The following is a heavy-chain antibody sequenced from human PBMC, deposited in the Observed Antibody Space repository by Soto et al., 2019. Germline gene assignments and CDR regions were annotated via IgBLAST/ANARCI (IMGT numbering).Heavy chain of an antibody. J-gene: IGHJ5*02. Sequence: QVQLVQSAAEVKKPGASVKVSCKASGYTFTAYYMHWLRQAPGQGLEWMGWINPNSGGTNYAQRFQGRVTVTNDTSISTTYMELSSLGSDDTAVYYCARGDFDRSGNYNAGWFAPWGQGTLVTVSS. V-gene: IGHV1-2*02. D-gene: IGHD3-22*01. CDR1: GYTFTAYY. CDR2: INPNSGGT. CDR3: ARGDFDRSGNYNAGWFAP.